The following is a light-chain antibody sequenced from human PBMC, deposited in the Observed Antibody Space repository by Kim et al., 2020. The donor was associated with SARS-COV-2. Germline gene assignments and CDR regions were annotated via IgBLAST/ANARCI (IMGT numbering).Light chain of an antibody. V-gene: IGLV3-19*01. CDR1: SLRSYY. CDR2: GKN. J-gene: IGLJ3*02. Sequence: SSELTQDPAVSVALGQTVRITCQGDSLRSYYASWYQQKPGQAPVLVIHGKNNRPSGIPDQFSGSSSGNTASLTITGAHAEDEADYYCNSPDSSGNHLVFG. CDR3: NSPDSSGNHLV.